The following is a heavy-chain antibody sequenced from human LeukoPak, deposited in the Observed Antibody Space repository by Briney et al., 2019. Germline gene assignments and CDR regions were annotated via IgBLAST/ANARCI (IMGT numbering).Heavy chain of an antibody. CDR2: IYYSGNT. D-gene: IGHD2-15*01. Sequence: NPWESLSLTCTVSGGSIRSSSHYWGWIRQTPGKGLEWIANIYYSGNTYYNPSLKSRVTMSVDTSKNQFSLKLSSLTAADTAVYYCARHVAYCSGGTCYSTGYFDLWGRGTLVTVSS. V-gene: IGHV4-39*01. CDR3: ARHVAYCSGGTCYSTGYFDL. J-gene: IGHJ2*01. CDR1: GGSIRSSSHY.